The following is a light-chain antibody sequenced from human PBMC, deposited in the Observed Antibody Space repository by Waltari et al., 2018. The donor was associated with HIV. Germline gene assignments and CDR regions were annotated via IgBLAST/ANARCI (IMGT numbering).Light chain of an antibody. CDR3: SSYTTTTAHV. V-gene: IGLV2-18*02. CDR1: NSDIGSYNR. J-gene: IGLJ1*01. CDR2: DVS. Sequence: QSALTQPLAVSGSPGQSVTISCTGTNSDIGSYNRVCWYQQTPGTAPKLGISDVSSRPSGVLDRCSGSKSGNTAALTISGIQAEDEGDYYCSSYTTTTAHVFGTGTKVTVL.